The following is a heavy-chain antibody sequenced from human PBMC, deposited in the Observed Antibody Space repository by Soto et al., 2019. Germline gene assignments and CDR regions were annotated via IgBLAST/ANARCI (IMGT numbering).Heavy chain of an antibody. CDR1: GFTVSSNY. D-gene: IGHD5-18*01. Sequence: XGSLRLSCAASGFTVSSNYMSWVRQAPGKGLEWVSVIYSGGSTYYADSVKGRFTISRDNSKNTLYLQMNSLRAEDTAVYYCARGLVDTAMAYYFDYWGQGTLVTVSS. CDR2: IYSGGST. J-gene: IGHJ4*02. CDR3: ARGLVDTAMAYYFDY. V-gene: IGHV3-53*01.